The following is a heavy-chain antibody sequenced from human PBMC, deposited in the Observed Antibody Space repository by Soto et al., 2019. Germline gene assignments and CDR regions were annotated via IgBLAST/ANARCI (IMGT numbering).Heavy chain of an antibody. CDR3: ARSPLGYCSGGSCYYPAYYYYYGMDV. CDR2: INHSGST. V-gene: IGHV4-34*01. J-gene: IGHJ6*02. CDR1: GGSFSGYY. D-gene: IGHD2-15*01. Sequence: PSETLSLTCAVYGGSFSGYYWSWIRQPPGKGLEWIGEINHSGSTNYNPSLKSRVTISVDTSKNQFSLKLSSVTAADTAVYYCARSPLGYCSGGSCYYPAYYYYYGMDVWGQGTTVTVSS.